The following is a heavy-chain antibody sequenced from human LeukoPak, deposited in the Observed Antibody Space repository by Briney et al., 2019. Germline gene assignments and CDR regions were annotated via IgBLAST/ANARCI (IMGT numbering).Heavy chain of an antibody. CDR3: ARDGPVK. D-gene: IGHD3-22*01. V-gene: IGHV4-39*07. CDR1: GGSILSTIYY. J-gene: IGHJ4*02. CDR2: IHYSGPT. Sequence: SETLSLTCTVSGGSILSTIYYWAWIRQPPGKGLEWIGSIHYSGPTYYNPSLKSRVTISIDTSKSQFSLKLTSVTAADTAVYYCARDGPVKWGQGTLVTVSS.